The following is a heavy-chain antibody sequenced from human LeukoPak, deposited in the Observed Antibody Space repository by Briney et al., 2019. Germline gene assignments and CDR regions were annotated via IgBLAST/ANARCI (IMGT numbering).Heavy chain of an antibody. D-gene: IGHD2-15*01. CDR1: GFTFSSYW. J-gene: IGHJ4*02. Sequence: GGSLRLSCAAPGFTFSSYWMSWVRQAPGKGLEWVAHIKQDGSEKYYVDSVKGRFTISRDNAKNSLYLQMNSLRAEDTAVYYCAALGYCSGGSCYASFDYGGQGTLVTVYS. CDR3: AALGYCSGGSCYASFDY. CDR2: IKQDGSEK. V-gene: IGHV3-7*01.